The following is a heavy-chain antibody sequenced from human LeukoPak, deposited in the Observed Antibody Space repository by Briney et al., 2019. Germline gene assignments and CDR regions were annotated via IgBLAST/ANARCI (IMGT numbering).Heavy chain of an antibody. Sequence: KPSQTLSLTCTVSGDSISSDISYWSWIRQPAGKELEWIGRVSTSGGTNYSPSLRSRVTISVDTSKNQFSLNLNSVTDADTAMYFCARLRNVVPFDYWGQGTLVTVSS. J-gene: IGHJ4*02. D-gene: IGHD2-15*01. CDR2: VSTSGGT. V-gene: IGHV4-61*02. CDR1: GDSISSDISY. CDR3: ARLRNVVPFDY.